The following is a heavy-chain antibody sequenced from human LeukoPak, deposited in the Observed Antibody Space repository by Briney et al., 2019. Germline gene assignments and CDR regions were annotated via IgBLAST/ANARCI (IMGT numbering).Heavy chain of an antibody. D-gene: IGHD3-3*01. CDR3: AKDFRFFGVVISLTVDFDY. CDR2: IRYDGSNK. Sequence: GGSLRLSCAASGFTFSSYWMHWVRQAPGKGLERVEFIRYDGSNKYYADSVKGRFTISRDNSKNTLYLQMNSLRAEDTAVYYCAKDFRFFGVVISLTVDFDYRGQGTLVTVSS. V-gene: IGHV3-30*02. CDR1: GFTFSSYW. J-gene: IGHJ4*02.